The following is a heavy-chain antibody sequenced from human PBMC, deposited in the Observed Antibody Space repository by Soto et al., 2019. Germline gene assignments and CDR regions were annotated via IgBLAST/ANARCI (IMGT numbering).Heavy chain of an antibody. J-gene: IGHJ4*02. CDR2: IIPIFGTA. CDR1: GGTFSSYA. V-gene: IGHV1-69*13. D-gene: IGHD3-22*01. CDR3: ARVVHYDNSGFYYFF. Sequence: ASVKVSCKASGGTFSSYAIDWVRQAPGQGLEWMGGIIPIFGTANYAQNFQGRFTITADESTNTAYLELRSLRSEDTAVYYCARVVHYDNSGFYYFFWGQGPLVTVS.